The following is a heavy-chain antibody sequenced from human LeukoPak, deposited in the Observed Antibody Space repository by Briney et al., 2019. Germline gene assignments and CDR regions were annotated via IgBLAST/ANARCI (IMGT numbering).Heavy chain of an antibody. CDR3: AIGGVSSSYNRFDP. D-gene: IGHD6-6*01. Sequence: SVKVSCKASGGTFSSYAISWVRQAPGQGLEWMGGIIPIFGTANYAQKFQGRVTITTDESTSTAYMELSSLRSEDTAVYYCAIGGVSSSYNRFDPWGQGTLVTVSS. CDR2: IIPIFGTA. J-gene: IGHJ5*02. CDR1: GGTFSSYA. V-gene: IGHV1-69*05.